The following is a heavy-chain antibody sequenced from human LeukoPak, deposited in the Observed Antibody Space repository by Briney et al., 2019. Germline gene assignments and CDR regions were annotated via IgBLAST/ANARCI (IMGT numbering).Heavy chain of an antibody. J-gene: IGHJ3*02. CDR1: GFPFSSYE. D-gene: IGHD2/OR15-2a*01. Sequence: GGSLRLSCAASGFPFSSYEMNWVRQAPGKGLEWVSYISSSSSTIYYADSVKGRFTISRDNAKNSLYLQMNSLRAEDTAVYYCAKVQAGFLLDAFDIWGQGTMVTVSS. CDR2: ISSSSSTI. V-gene: IGHV3-48*03. CDR3: AKVQAGFLLDAFDI.